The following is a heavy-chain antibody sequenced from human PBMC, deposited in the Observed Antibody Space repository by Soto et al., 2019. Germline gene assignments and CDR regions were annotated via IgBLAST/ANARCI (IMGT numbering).Heavy chain of an antibody. J-gene: IGHJ2*01. CDR1: GYTFTSYG. V-gene: IGHV1-18*04. Sequence: QVQLVQSGAEVKKPGASVKVSCKASGYTFTSYGISWVRQAPGQGLEWMGWISAYNGNTNYAQKLQGRVTMTTDTSTSTVYMELRSLRSDDTAVYYCARKYSGSYYDWYFDLWGRGTLVTVSS. D-gene: IGHD1-26*01. CDR3: ARKYSGSYYDWYFDL. CDR2: ISAYNGNT.